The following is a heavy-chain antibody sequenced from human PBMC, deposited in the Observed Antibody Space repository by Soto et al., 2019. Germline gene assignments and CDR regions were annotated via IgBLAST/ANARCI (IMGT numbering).Heavy chain of an antibody. CDR2: IYYSGSA. V-gene: IGHV4-61*01. D-gene: IGHD3-10*01. CDR1: GGSVNSGSYY. Sequence: QVQLQESGPGLVKPSETLSLTCTVSGGSVNSGSYYWSWIRQPPGKGLAWVGHIYYSGSATYNPSLQSRVTILVDTSKDQFSLKLTSVTAADTAVYYCARDSYFDLKRGGYYYYAMDVWGQGTTVTVSS. CDR3: ARDSYFDLKRGGYYYYAMDV. J-gene: IGHJ6*02.